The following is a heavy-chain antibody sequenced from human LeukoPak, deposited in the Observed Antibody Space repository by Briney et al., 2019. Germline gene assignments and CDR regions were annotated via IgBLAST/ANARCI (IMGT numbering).Heavy chain of an antibody. J-gene: IGHJ4*02. V-gene: IGHV1-69*13. CDR2: IIPIFGTA. D-gene: IGHD5-24*01. Sequence: ASVKVSCKASGGTFSSYAISWVRQAPGQRLEWMGGIIPIFGTANYAQKFQGRVTITADESTSTAYMELSSLRSEDTAVYYCARFRDGLLDYWGQGTLVTVSS. CDR3: ARFRDGLLDY. CDR1: GGTFSSYA.